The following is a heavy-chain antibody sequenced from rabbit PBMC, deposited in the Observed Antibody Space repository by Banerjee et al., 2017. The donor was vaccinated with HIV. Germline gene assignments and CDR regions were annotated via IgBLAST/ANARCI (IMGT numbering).Heavy chain of an antibody. J-gene: IGHJ4*01. CDR3: ARRAGTGSYALNL. D-gene: IGHD8-1*01. CDR2: IDLVFGSI. V-gene: IGHV1S47*01. CDR1: GFDFSRYG. Sequence: QEQLKESGGGLVQPGGSLKLSCKASGFDFSRYGVSWVRQAPGKGLEWIGYIDLVFGSIYYASWVNGRFTISSHNAQNTVDLQMNSLTAADTATYFCARRAGTGSYALNLWGPGTLVTVS.